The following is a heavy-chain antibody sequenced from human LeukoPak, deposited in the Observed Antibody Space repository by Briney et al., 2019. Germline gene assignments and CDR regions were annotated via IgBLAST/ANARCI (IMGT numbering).Heavy chain of an antibody. J-gene: IGHJ3*02. CDR2: IIPIFGTA. V-gene: IGHV1-69*06. D-gene: IGHD3-16*01. CDR1: GGTFSSYA. CDR3: ARVWGTRDALDI. Sequence: ASVKVSCKASGGTFSSYAISWVRQAPGQGLEWMGGIIPIFGTANYAQKFQGRVTITADKSTSTAYMELSSLRSEDTAVYYCARVWGTRDALDIWGQGTMVTVSS.